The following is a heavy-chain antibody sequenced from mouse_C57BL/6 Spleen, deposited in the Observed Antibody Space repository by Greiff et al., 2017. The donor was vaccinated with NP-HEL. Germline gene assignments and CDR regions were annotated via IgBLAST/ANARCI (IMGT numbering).Heavy chain of an antibody. D-gene: IGHD1-3*01. CDR1: GFTFSSYA. V-gene: IGHV5-4*01. Sequence: EVMLVESGGGLVKPGGSLKLSCAASGFTFSSYAMSWVRQTPEKRLEWVATISDGGSYTYYPDNVKGRFTISRDNAKNNLYLQMSHLKSEDTAMYYCARDDKAWFAYRGQGTLVTVSA. CDR2: ISDGGSYT. CDR3: ARDDKAWFAY. J-gene: IGHJ3*01.